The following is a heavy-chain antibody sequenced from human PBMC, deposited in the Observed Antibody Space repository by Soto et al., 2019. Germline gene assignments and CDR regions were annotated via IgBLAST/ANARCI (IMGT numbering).Heavy chain of an antibody. CDR1: GGSISSSSYY. CDR2: IYYSGST. Sequence: QLQLQESGPGLVKPSETLSLTCTVSGGSISSSSYYWGWIRQPPGKGLEWIGSIYYSGSTYYNPSLKSRVTRSGDTAKNQFSLKLSSVTAADTAVYYCARMAPPIGGVVSGAYYCDYWGQGTLVTVSS. D-gene: IGHD3-3*01. CDR3: ARMAPPIGGVVSGAYYCDY. J-gene: IGHJ4*02. V-gene: IGHV4-39*01.